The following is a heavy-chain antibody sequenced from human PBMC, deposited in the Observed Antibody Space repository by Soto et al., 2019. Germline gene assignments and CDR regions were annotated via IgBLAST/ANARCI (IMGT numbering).Heavy chain of an antibody. D-gene: IGHD6-6*01. Sequence: GGSLRLSCAASGFTSSSYGMHWVRQAPGKGLEWVAVISYDGSNKYYADSVKGRFTISRDNSKNTLYLQMNSLRAEDTAVYYCAQEGYSSPYLGASGWFDPWGQGTLVTVSS. CDR2: ISYDGSNK. CDR1: GFTSSSYG. V-gene: IGHV3-30*18. CDR3: AQEGYSSPYLGASGWFDP. J-gene: IGHJ5*02.